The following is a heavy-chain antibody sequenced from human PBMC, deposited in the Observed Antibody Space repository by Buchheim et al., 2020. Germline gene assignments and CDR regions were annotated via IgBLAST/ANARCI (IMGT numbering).Heavy chain of an antibody. CDR2: INTATGDT. D-gene: IGHD2/OR15-2a*01. Sequence: QVRLVQSGAEVKKPGASVKVSCKASGYSFTSFDINWVRQATGQGLEWMGGINTATGDTAYAQKFQGRVTLTRDTSKTTAHLKLGALTSADTAVYYCARGRGFYFPFYWGQGTL. J-gene: IGHJ4*02. CDR3: ARGRGFYFPFY. CDR1: GYSFTSFD. V-gene: IGHV1-8*01.